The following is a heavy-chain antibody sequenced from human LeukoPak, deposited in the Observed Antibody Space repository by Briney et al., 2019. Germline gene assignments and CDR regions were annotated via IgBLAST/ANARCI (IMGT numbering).Heavy chain of an antibody. CDR3: ATGASDCSSTSCYTRYYYYMDV. CDR1: GYTLTELS. V-gene: IGHV1-24*01. J-gene: IGHJ6*03. Sequence: ASVKVSCKVSGYTLTELSMHWVRQAPGKGLEWMGGFDPEDGETIYAQKFQGRVTMTEDTSTDTAYMELSSLRSEDTAVYYCATGASDCSSTSCYTRYYYYMDVWGKGTTVTVSS. D-gene: IGHD2-2*02. CDR2: FDPEDGET.